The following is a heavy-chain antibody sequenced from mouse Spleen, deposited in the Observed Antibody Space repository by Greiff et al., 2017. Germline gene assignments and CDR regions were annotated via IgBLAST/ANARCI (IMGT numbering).Heavy chain of an antibody. J-gene: IGHJ3*01. CDR2: ISYDGSN. CDR3: ARGAPYDEGFAY. CDR1: GYSITSGYY. V-gene: IGHV3-6*01. Sequence: EVQLVESGPGLVKPSQSLSLTCSVTGYSITSGYYWNWIRQFPGNKLEWMGYISYDGSNNYNPSLKNRISITRDTSKNQFFLKLNSVTTEDTATYYCARGAPYDEGFAYWGQGTLVTVSA. D-gene: IGHD2-12*01.